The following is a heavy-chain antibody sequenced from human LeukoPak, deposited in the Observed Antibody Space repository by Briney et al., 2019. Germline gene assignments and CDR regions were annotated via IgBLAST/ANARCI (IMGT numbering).Heavy chain of an antibody. J-gene: IGHJ4*02. Sequence: PSETLSLTCSVSGDSISTSSSYWGWIRQPPGKGLEWIGSIYYSGSTYYNTSLKSRVTISVDTSKNQFSLKLSSVTAADTAVYYCARVTGYMIEDYFDYWGQGTLVTVSS. CDR3: ARVTGYMIEDYFDY. D-gene: IGHD3-22*01. V-gene: IGHV4-39*07. CDR2: IYYSGST. CDR1: GDSISTSSSY.